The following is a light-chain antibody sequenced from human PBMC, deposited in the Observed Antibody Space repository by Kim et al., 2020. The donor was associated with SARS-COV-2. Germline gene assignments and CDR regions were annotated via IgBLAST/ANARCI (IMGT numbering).Light chain of an antibody. J-gene: IGKJ2*01. CDR1: QSLSSSY. V-gene: IGKV3-20*01. CDR3: QQFGNSLT. Sequence: EIVLTQSPGPLSLSPGERATLSCRASQSLSSSYLAWYQQKPGQAPRLLIYGATNRATGIPDRFSGSGSGTDFILIISRLEPEDFAVYYCQQFGNSLTFGQGTKLEI. CDR2: GAT.